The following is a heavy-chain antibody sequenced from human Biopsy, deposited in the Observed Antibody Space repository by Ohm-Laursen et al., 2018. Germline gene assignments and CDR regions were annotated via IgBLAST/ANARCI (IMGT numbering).Heavy chain of an antibody. CDR3: VKATDGKRYGMDV. J-gene: IGHJ6*02. Sequence: GTLSLTCTVSGGSVTDSFHFWSWVRQPPGKGLEWIGYVYYSATTNYNPSLERRVTISLDTSKNHFSLRLSSVTADDTAVYYCVKATDGKRYGMDVWGQGTTVTVSS. V-gene: IGHV4-61*03. CDR2: VYYSATT. D-gene: IGHD5-24*01. CDR1: GGSVTDSFHF.